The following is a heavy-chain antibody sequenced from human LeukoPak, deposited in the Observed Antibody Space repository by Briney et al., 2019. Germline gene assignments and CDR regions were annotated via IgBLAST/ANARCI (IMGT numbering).Heavy chain of an antibody. CDR3: ARARNGPFDP. CDR1: GFTFSSYE. Sequence: AGGSLRLSCAASGFTFSSYEMNWVRQAPGKGLEWVSYISSSGSTIYYADSVKGRFTISRDNAKNSLYLQMNSLRAEDTAVYYCARARNGPFDPWGQGTLVTVSS. V-gene: IGHV3-48*03. CDR2: ISSSGSTI. J-gene: IGHJ5*02. D-gene: IGHD2-8*01.